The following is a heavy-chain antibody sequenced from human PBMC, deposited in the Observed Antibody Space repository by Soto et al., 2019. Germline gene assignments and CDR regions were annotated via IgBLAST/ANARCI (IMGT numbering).Heavy chain of an antibody. Sequence: ASVKVSCKASGYTLTSYGISWVRQAPGQGLEWMGWISAYNGNTNYAQKLQGRVTMTTDTSTSTAYMELRSLRSDDTAVYYCARAVRGYDFWSGYYTEGLYFDYWGQGTLVTVSS. V-gene: IGHV1-18*01. CDR3: ARAVRGYDFWSGYYTEGLYFDY. D-gene: IGHD3-3*01. CDR1: GYTLTSYG. J-gene: IGHJ4*02. CDR2: ISAYNGNT.